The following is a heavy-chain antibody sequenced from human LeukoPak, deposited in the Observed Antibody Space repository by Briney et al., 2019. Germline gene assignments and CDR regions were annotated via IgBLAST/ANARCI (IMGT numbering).Heavy chain of an antibody. D-gene: IGHD5-18*01. CDR1: GGSISSSSYY. V-gene: IGHV4-39*07. CDR2: IYYSGST. J-gene: IGHJ4*02. Sequence: SETLSLTCTVSGGSISSSSYYWGWIRQPPGKGLEWIGSIYYSGSTYYNPSLKSRVTISVDTSKNQFSLKLSSVTAADTAVYYCARSYSGYSYGPFDYWGQGTLVTVSS. CDR3: ARSYSGYSYGPFDY.